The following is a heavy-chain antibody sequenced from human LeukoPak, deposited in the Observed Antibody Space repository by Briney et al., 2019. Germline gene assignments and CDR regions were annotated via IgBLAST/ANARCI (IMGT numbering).Heavy chain of an antibody. V-gene: IGHV3-11*04. CDR2: ISSSGSTI. J-gene: IGHJ6*03. CDR1: GFTFSDYY. Sequence: PGGSLRLSCAASGFTFSDYYMSWIRQAPGKGLEWVSYISSSGSTIYYADSVKGRFTISRDNAKNSLYPQMNSLRAEDTAVYYCARIRYTIRPYYYYMDVWGKGTTVTVSS. D-gene: IGHD3-16*02. CDR3: ARIRYTIRPYYYYMDV.